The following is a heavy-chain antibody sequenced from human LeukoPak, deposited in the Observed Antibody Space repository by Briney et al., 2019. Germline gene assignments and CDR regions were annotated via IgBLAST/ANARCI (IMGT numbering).Heavy chain of an antibody. Sequence: GESLKISCKASGYTFTTYWIAWARQMPGKGLEWMGMIYPGDSDTRYSPSFQGQITISVDKSISIAYLQWSSLKASDTAMYYCARLLQGVAGTWGYWGQGTLVTV. V-gene: IGHV5-51*01. CDR3: ARLLQGVAGTWGY. D-gene: IGHD6-19*01. CDR2: IYPGDSDT. CDR1: GYTFTTYW. J-gene: IGHJ4*02.